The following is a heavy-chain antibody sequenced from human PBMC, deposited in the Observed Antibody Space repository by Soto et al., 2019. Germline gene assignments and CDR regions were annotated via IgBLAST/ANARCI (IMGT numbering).Heavy chain of an antibody. V-gene: IGHV1-69*13. D-gene: IGHD3-3*01. Sequence: VASVKVSCKASGCTFSSYAISCVRQAPGQGLEWMGGIIPIFGTANYAQKFQGRVTITADESTSTAYMELSSLRSEDTAVYYCAREIFGARGGMDVWGQGTTVTVSS. J-gene: IGHJ6*02. CDR2: IIPIFGTA. CDR3: AREIFGARGGMDV. CDR1: GCTFSSYA.